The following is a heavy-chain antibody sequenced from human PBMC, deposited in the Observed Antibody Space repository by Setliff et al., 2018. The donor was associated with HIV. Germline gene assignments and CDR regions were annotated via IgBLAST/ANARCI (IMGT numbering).Heavy chain of an antibody. J-gene: IGHJ6*03. Sequence: LRLSCAASGFTFSNFAMSWVRQAPGKGLEWVSVIFSGDSTTHYADSVMGRFTISRDNSENMLYLQMNSLRAEDTAIYYCARHTRRLEFLEWLSPSYYYFYYMDVWGIGTTVTVSS. V-gene: IGHV3-23*03. D-gene: IGHD3-3*01. CDR2: IFSGDSTT. CDR3: ARHTRRLEFLEWLSPSYYYFYYMDV. CDR1: GFTFSNFA.